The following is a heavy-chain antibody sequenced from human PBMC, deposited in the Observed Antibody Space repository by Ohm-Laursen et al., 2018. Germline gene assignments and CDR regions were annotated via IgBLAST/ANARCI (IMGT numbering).Heavy chain of an antibody. V-gene: IGHV4-59*12. CDR3: AREPRVGNWFDP. CDR2: IYYSGST. J-gene: IGHJ5*02. Sequence: GTLSLTCTVSGGSISSYYWSWIRQPPGKGLEWIGYIYYSGSTNYNPSLKSRVTISVDTSKNQFSLKLRSVTAADTALYYCAREPRVGNWFDPWGQGTLVTVSS. CDR1: GGSISSYY.